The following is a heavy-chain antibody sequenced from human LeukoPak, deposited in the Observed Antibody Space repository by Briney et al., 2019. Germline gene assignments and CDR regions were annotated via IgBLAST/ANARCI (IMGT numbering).Heavy chain of an antibody. CDR3: ARSPFSYSGSYFDY. Sequence: SVKVSCKASGGTFSSYAISWVRQAPGQGLEWMGGIIPNFGTANYAQKFQGRVTITTDESTSTAYMELSSLRSEDTAVYYCARSPFSYSGSYFDYWGQGTLVTVSS. J-gene: IGHJ4*02. V-gene: IGHV1-69*05. CDR2: IIPNFGTA. CDR1: GGTFSSYA. D-gene: IGHD1-26*01.